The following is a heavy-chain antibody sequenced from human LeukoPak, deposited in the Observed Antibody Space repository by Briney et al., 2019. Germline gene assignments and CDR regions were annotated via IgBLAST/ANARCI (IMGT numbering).Heavy chain of an antibody. D-gene: IGHD2-21*02. CDR1: GGSISSGGYS. Sequence: PSQTLSLTCAVSGGSISSGGYSWSWLRQPPGKGLEWIGYIYHSGSTYYNPSLKSRVTISVDRSKNQFSLKPSSVTAADTAVYYCARGGTYCGGDCYLNWGQGTLVTVSS. J-gene: IGHJ4*02. CDR3: ARGGTYCGGDCYLN. V-gene: IGHV4-30-2*01. CDR2: IYHSGST.